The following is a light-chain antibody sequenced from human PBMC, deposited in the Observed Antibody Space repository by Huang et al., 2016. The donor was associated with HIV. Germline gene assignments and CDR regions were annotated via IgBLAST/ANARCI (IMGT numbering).Light chain of an antibody. CDR3: QQLNSYPIT. CDR1: QGISSY. CDR2: AAS. V-gene: IGKV1-9*01. J-gene: IGKJ5*01. Sequence: IQLTQSPSSLSASVGDRVPITCRASQGISSYLDWYQQKPGKAPKLLIYAASTLQSGVPSRFSGRGSGTDFTLTISSLQPEDFATYYCQQLNSYPITFGQGTRLEIK.